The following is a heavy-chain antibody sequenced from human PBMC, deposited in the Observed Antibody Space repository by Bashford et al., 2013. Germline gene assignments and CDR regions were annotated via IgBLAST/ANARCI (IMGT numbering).Heavy chain of an antibody. D-gene: IGHD4-17*01. V-gene: IGHV3-48*03. CDR2: ISSSGTTI. J-gene: IGHJ4*02. CDR3: ARESDYGVAFDY. Sequence: VRQAPGKGLEWVSYISSSGTTIYYADSVKGRFTISRDNAKNSLYLQMNSLRAEDTAVYYCARESDYGVAFDYWGQGTLVTVSS.